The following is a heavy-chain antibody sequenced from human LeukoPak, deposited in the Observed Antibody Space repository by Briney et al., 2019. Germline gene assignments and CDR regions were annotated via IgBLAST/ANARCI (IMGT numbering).Heavy chain of an antibody. Sequence: SETLSLTCTVSGASMNNHYWSWIRQLPGKGLEWIGYIYSTGSTNYNPSLNSRLPIPIDPSQNQFSLKLSSVTAADTAVYYCAREGHSLLAARPGFDIWGQGTMVTVSS. J-gene: IGHJ3*02. CDR1: GASMNNHY. CDR2: IYSTGST. D-gene: IGHD6-6*01. CDR3: AREGHSLLAARPGFDI. V-gene: IGHV4-4*08.